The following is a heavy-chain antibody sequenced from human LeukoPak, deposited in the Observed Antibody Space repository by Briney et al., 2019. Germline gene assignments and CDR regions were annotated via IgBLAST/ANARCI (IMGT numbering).Heavy chain of an antibody. D-gene: IGHD6-13*01. CDR2: INYSGST. CDR1: GGSISSYY. J-gene: IGHJ5*02. CDR3: ARGQQVGSWFDP. V-gene: IGHV4-59*01. Sequence: SETLSLTCTVSGGSISSYYWSWIRQPPGKGLEWIGYINYSGSTNYNPSLKSRVTISVDTSKNQFSLKLRSVTAADTAVYYCARGQQVGSWFDPXGQGTLVTVSS.